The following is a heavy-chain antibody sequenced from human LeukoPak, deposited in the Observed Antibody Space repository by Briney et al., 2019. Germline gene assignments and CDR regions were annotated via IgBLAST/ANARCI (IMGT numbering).Heavy chain of an antibody. CDR3: ARGRRAFSSGWFEDYYYYYGMDV. V-gene: IGHV3-30*04. D-gene: IGHD6-19*01. Sequence: SCKASGGTFSSYAMHWVRQAPGKGLEWVAVISYDGSNKYYADSVKGRFTISRDNSKNTLYLQMNSLRAEDTAVYYCARGRRAFSSGWFEDYYYYYGMDVWGQGTTVTVSS. CDR1: GGTFSSYA. CDR2: ISYDGSNK. J-gene: IGHJ6*02.